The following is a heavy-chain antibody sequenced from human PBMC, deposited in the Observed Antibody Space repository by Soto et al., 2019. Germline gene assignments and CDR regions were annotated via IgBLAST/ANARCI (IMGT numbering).Heavy chain of an antibody. CDR2: ISPGSRYP. V-gene: IGHV3-11*06. CDR3: VRGGGGGLFDP. CDR1: GFTFGDSY. J-gene: IGHJ5*02. D-gene: IGHD2-15*01. Sequence: GGSLRLSCAVSGFTFGDSYMSWIRQAPGKGLEWPSYISPGSRYPAYADPVKGRFTISRDNAKRSLYLQMMSLTAEDTAIYYCVRGGGGGLFDPWGQGTMVTSPQ.